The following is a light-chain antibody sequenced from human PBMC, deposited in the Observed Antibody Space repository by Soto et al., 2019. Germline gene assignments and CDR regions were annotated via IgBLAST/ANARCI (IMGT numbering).Light chain of an antibody. CDR2: LKSDGSQ. Sequence: QLVLTQSPSASASLGASVKLTCTLSSGHSSYAIAWHQQQPEKGPRYLMKLKSDGSQSKGDGIPDRFSGSSSGAERYLTISSLQSEDEADYYWQTWDTGIRVVFGGGTKLTVL. CDR3: QTWDTGIRVV. J-gene: IGLJ2*01. V-gene: IGLV4-69*01. CDR1: SGHSSYA.